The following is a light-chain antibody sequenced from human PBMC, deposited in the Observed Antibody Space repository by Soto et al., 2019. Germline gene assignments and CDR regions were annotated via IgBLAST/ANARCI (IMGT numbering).Light chain of an antibody. CDR2: DAS. J-gene: IGKJ1*01. Sequence: IVLPQSPATLSVSPGERATLSCRASQSVATNLAWYQQRPGQAPRLLIYDASRRATGIPDRFSGSGSGTDFTLTISRLEPEDFAVYYCQQYGSTPRTFGQGTKV. V-gene: IGKV3-20*01. CDR3: QQYGSTPRT. CDR1: QSVATN.